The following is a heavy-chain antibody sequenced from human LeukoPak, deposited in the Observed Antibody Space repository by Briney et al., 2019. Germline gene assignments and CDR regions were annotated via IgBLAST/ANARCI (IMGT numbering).Heavy chain of an antibody. Sequence: SVKVSCKASGYTFTGYYMHWVRQAPGQGLEWMGGIIPIFGTANYAQKFQGRVTITADKSTSTAYMELSSLRSEDTAVYYCARHDSPYYYDSSGYSLPNDYWGQGTLVTVSS. J-gene: IGHJ4*02. CDR1: GYTFTGYY. V-gene: IGHV1-69*06. D-gene: IGHD3-22*01. CDR2: IIPIFGTA. CDR3: ARHDSPYYYDSSGYSLPNDY.